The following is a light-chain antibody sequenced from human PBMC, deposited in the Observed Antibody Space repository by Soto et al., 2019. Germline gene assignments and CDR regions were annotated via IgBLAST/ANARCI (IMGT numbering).Light chain of an antibody. V-gene: IGLV1-44*01. Sequence: QSVLTQPPSASGTPGQRVIISCSGSSSNIGRNTVNWYQQLPGTAPKLLLYSNDQRPSGVPDRFSGSKSGTSASLAISGLQSEDEAEYYCAAWDGSLNGVLFGGGTKVTVL. J-gene: IGLJ2*01. CDR2: SND. CDR1: SSNIGRNT. CDR3: AAWDGSLNGVL.